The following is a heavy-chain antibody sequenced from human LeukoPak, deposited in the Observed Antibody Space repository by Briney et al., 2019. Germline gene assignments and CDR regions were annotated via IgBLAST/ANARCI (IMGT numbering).Heavy chain of an antibody. Sequence: PGGSLRLSCAASGFTFTNNFMSWVRQVPGKGLEWVANIKQDGSETTYADSVRGRFTVSRDNSKNTLYLQMNNLRAEDTAVYYCAKLGINYYYMDVWGKGTTVTISS. CDR1: GFTFTNNF. CDR3: AKLGINYYYMDV. J-gene: IGHJ6*03. V-gene: IGHV3-7*01. D-gene: IGHD7-27*01. CDR2: IKQDGSET.